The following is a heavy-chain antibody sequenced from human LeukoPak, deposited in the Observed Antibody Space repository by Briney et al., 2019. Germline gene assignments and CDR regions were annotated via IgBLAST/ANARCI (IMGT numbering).Heavy chain of an antibody. CDR2: INSDGYSI. V-gene: IGHV3-74*03. Sequence: GGSLRLSCAASGFTFSGYWMHWVRQAPGKGLVWVSRINSDGYSITYADAVKGRFTISRDNAKNTLYLQMNSLIAEDTAVYFCTRAGYSSGFDSWGQGTLVTVSS. CDR1: GFTFSGYW. CDR3: TRAGYSSGFDS. J-gene: IGHJ5*01. D-gene: IGHD6-19*01.